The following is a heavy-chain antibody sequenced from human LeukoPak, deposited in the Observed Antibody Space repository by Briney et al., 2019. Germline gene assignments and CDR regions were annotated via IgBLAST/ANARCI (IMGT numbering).Heavy chain of an antibody. V-gene: IGHV4-4*09. CDR3: ARHDRSTALSSWYFDL. Sequence: SETLSLTCTVSGGSISSYYWSWIRQPPGKGLELIGYIYTSGSTNYNPSLKSRVTISVDTSKNQLSLKLSSVTAADTAVYYCARHDRSTALSSWYFDLWGRDTLVSVCS. J-gene: IGHJ2*01. CDR2: IYTSGST. D-gene: IGHD2-2*01. CDR1: GGSISSYY.